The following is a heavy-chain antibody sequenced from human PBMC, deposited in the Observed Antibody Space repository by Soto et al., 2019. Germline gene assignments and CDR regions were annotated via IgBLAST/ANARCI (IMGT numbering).Heavy chain of an antibody. Sequence: QLQLQESGPGLVKPSETLSLTCTVSGGSISSSSYYWGWIRQPPGKGLEWIGSIYYSGSTYYNPSLKSRVTISVDTSKNQFSPKLSSVTAADTAVYYCARQGIGRGRPDAFDIWGQGTMVTVSS. CDR1: GGSISSSSYY. D-gene: IGHD1-26*01. J-gene: IGHJ3*02. CDR3: ARQGIGRGRPDAFDI. V-gene: IGHV4-39*01. CDR2: IYYSGST.